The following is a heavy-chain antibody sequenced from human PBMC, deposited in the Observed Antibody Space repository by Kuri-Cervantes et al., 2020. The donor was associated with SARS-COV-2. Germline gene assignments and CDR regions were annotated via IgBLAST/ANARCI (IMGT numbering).Heavy chain of an antibody. D-gene: IGHD6-19*01. J-gene: IGHJ4*02. CDR1: RYSISSGYY. Sequence: ESLKISCAVSRYSISSGYYWGWIRQPPGKGLEWIGSIYYSGSTYYNPSLKSRVTISVDTSKNQFSLKLSSVTAADTAVYYCARLGGSGWPRYFDYWGQGTLVTVSS. CDR2: IYYSGST. V-gene: IGHV4-38-2*01. CDR3: ARLGGSGWPRYFDY.